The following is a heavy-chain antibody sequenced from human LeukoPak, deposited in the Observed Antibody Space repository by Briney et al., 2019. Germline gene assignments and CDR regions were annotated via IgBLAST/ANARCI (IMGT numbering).Heavy chain of an antibody. CDR3: ARVTVVGAAAYWYFDL. Sequence: PSETLSLTCTVSGYSISSGYYWGWIRQPPGKGLEWIGSIYHSGSTYYNPSLKSRVTISVDTSKNQFSLKLSSVTAADTAVYYCARVTVVGAAAYWYFDLWGRRTLVTLSS. V-gene: IGHV4-38-2*02. D-gene: IGHD1-26*01. J-gene: IGHJ2*01. CDR1: GYSISSGYY. CDR2: IYHSGST.